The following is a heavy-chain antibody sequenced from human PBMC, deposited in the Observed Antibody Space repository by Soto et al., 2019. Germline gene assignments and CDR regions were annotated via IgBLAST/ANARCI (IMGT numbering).Heavy chain of an antibody. J-gene: IGHJ4*02. CDR3: AKGGRQWLVTSDFNY. Sequence: PGVSLRLSCAASGFTFSDYAMHWVRQAPGKGLEWVAVVSHDGSNTHYADSVKGRFTISRDSSKNTVSLEMTSLRAEDTAVYYCAKGGRQWLVTSDFNYWGQGA. V-gene: IGHV3-30*18. CDR2: VSHDGSNT. CDR1: GFTFSDYA. D-gene: IGHD6-19*01.